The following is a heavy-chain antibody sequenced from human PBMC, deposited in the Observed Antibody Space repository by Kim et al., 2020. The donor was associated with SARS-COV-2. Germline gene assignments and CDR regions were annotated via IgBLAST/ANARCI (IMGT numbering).Heavy chain of an antibody. CDR2: IFPGDSDT. V-gene: IGHV5-51*01. CDR3: ARRVTASGRRWFDP. CDR1: GYSFHIYW. D-gene: IGHD6-13*01. J-gene: IGHJ5*02. Sequence: GESLKISCKGSGYSFHIYWIGWVRQMPGKGLEWMGIIFPGDSDTRYSPSLQGQVTIPADKSISTTYLQWSSLKASDSGMYYCARRVTASGRRWFDPWGQGTLVTVSS.